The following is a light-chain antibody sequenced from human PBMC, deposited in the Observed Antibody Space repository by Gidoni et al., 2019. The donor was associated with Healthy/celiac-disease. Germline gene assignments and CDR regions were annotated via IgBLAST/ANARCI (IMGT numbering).Light chain of an antibody. Sequence: QSALTQPASGSGSPGPSLTISCTGTSTDVGSYNLVSWYQQHPGKAPKLMIYEGSKRPSGVSNRFSGSKSGNTASLTISGLQAEDEADYYCCSYAGSSTLFGGGTKLTVL. CDR3: CSYAGSSTL. V-gene: IGLV2-23*01. CDR2: EGS. CDR1: STDVGSYNL. J-gene: IGLJ3*02.